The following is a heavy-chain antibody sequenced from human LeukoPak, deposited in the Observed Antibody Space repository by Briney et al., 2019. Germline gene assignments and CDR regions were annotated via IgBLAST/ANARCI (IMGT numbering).Heavy chain of an antibody. D-gene: IGHD3-3*01. CDR1: GFTFSSYW. V-gene: IGHV3-74*01. Sequence: PGGSLRLSCAASGFTFSSYWMHWVRQAPGKGLVWVSRINSDGTSTSYADSVKGRFTISRDNAKNTLYLQMNSLRAEDTAVYYCARVPTYYDFWSGYYTVGYFDYWGLGTLVTVSS. J-gene: IGHJ4*02. CDR2: INSDGTST. CDR3: ARVPTYYDFWSGYYTVGYFDY.